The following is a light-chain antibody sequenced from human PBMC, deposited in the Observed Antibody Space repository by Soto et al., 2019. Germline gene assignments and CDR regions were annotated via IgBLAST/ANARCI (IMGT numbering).Light chain of an antibody. CDR3: SSFTSGFTVV. CDR2: DVS. V-gene: IGLV2-14*01. CDR1: STDVGGHDY. Sequence: QCALTQPASMSGSPGQSITISCTGTSTDVGGHDYVSWYQQHPGKAPKLMIFDVSRRPSGVSSRFSASKSGNTASLTISGLQAEDEADYYCSSFTSGFTVVFGGGTKLTVL. J-gene: IGLJ2*01.